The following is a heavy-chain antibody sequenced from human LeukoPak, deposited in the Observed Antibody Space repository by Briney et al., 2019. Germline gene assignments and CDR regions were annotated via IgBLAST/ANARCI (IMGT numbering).Heavy chain of an antibody. V-gene: IGHV3-20*04. Sequence: GGSLRLSCAASGFTFDDYGMSWVRQAPGKGLEWVSGINWNGGSTGYADSVKGRFTISRDNAKNSLYLQMNSLRAEDTALYYCARSYGDYYYYYYMDVWGKGTTVTVSS. CDR3: ARSYGDYYYYYYMDV. CDR2: INWNGGST. CDR1: GFTFDDYG. D-gene: IGHD4-17*01. J-gene: IGHJ6*03.